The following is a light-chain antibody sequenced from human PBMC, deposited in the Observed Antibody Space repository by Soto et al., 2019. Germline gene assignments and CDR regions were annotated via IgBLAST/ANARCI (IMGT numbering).Light chain of an antibody. CDR1: QSGSSSY. Sequence: EIVLTQSPGTLSLSPGERATLSCRASQSGSSSYLAWYQQKPGQAPRLLMYGASFRATCIPDRFSGSGSGTEFTLTISRLEPEDFAVYYCQQPWTFGQGTKLEIK. V-gene: IGKV3-20*01. J-gene: IGKJ1*01. CDR2: GAS. CDR3: QQPWT.